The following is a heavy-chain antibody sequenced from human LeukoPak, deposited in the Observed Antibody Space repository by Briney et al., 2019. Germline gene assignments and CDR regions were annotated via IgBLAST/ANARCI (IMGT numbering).Heavy chain of an antibody. V-gene: IGHV1-8*02. D-gene: IGHD3-10*01. CDR3: ASVVRGVIRYFDY. J-gene: IGHJ4*02. Sequence: ASVKVSCKASGYTFTGYYMHWVRQATGQGLEWMGWMNPNSGNTGYAQKFQGRVTMTRNTSISTAYMELSSLRSEDTAVYYCASVVRGVIRYFDYWGQGTLVTVSS. CDR1: GYTFTGYY. CDR2: MNPNSGNT.